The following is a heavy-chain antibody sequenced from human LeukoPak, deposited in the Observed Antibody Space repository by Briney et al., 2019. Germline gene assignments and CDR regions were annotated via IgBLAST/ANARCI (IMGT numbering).Heavy chain of an antibody. Sequence: SETLSLTCTVSGGSISSYYWSSLREPPGKGLERIGYIYYSGSTNYNPSLKSRVTISVDTSKNQFSLKLSSVTAADTAVYYCARDLYSGYDWVGFNIWGQGTVVTVSS. V-gene: IGHV4-59*01. CDR2: IYYSGST. CDR1: GGSISSYY. D-gene: IGHD5-12*01. J-gene: IGHJ3*02. CDR3: ARDLYSGYDWVGFNI.